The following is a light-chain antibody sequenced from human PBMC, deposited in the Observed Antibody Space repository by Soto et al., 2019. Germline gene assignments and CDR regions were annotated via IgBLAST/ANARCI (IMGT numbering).Light chain of an antibody. CDR3: QSHDSSLRGSV. V-gene: IGLV1-40*01. CDR1: SSNIGANYD. CDR2: GNS. J-gene: IGLJ3*02. Sequence: QPVLTQPPSVSGAPGQRVTISCTGSSSNIGANYDVQWYQHLPGTAPKLLMYGNSNRPSGVPDRFSASKSGSSASLAITGLQAEDEADYYCQSHDSSLRGSVFGGGTKLTVL.